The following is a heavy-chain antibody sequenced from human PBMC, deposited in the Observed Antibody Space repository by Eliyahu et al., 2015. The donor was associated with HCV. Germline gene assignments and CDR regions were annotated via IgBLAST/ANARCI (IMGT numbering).Heavy chain of an antibody. V-gene: IGHV3-21*01. D-gene: IGHD4-17*01. Sequence: EVQLVESGGALVKPGGSLRLSCAASGFTFSXFSMNWVRQAPGKGLEWVSSISSSSSYIYYADSVKGRFTISRDNAKNSLYLQMNSLRAEDTAVYYCARVGVTTVTLIHGAFDIWGQGTMVTVSS. J-gene: IGHJ3*02. CDR1: GFTFSXFS. CDR2: ISSSSSYI. CDR3: ARVGVTTVTLIHGAFDI.